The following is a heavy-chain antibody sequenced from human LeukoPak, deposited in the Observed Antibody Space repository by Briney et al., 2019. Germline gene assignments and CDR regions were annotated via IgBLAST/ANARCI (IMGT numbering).Heavy chain of an antibody. CDR3: ARDPTPRYCSGGSCYTHYGMDV. J-gene: IGHJ6*02. D-gene: IGHD2-15*01. V-gene: IGHV3-21*01. Sequence: GGSLRLSCAASGFTLSSYSMNWVRQAPGKGLEWVSSISSISSYLYYADSVKGRFNISRDNAKNSLYLQMNSLRAEDTAVYYCARDPTPRYCSGGSCYTHYGMDVWGQGTTVTVSS. CDR2: ISSISSYL. CDR1: GFTLSSYS.